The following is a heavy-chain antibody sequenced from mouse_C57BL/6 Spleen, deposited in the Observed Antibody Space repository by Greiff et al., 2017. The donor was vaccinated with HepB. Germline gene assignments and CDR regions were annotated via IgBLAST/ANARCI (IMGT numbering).Heavy chain of an antibody. D-gene: IGHD2-2*01. Sequence: EVKLVESGGGLVQPGGSLSLSCAASGFTFTDDYMSWVRQPPGKALEWLGFIRNKANGYTTEYSASVKGRFTISRDNSQSILYLQMNALRDEDSATYYCARLGLRRSFAYWGQGTLVTVSA. CDR1: GFTFTDDY. J-gene: IGHJ3*01. CDR3: ARLGLRRSFAY. V-gene: IGHV7-3*01. CDR2: IRNKANGYTT.